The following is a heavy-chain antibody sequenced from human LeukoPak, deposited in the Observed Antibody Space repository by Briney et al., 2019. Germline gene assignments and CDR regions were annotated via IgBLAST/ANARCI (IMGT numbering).Heavy chain of an antibody. CDR2: INHSGST. Sequence: SETLSLTCAVYGGSFSGYYWSWIRQPPGKGLEWIGEINHSGSTNYNPSLKSRVTISVDTSKNQFSLKLSSVTAADTAVYYCARVVVVIRAGYYYYYMDVWGKGTTVTISS. V-gene: IGHV4-34*01. CDR3: ARVVVVIRAGYYYYYMDV. J-gene: IGHJ6*03. CDR1: GGSFSGYY. D-gene: IGHD3-22*01.